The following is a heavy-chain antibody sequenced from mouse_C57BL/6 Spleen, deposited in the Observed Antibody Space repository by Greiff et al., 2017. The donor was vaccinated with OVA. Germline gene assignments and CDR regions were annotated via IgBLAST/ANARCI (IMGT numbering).Heavy chain of an antibody. D-gene: IGHD2-4*01. CDR3: ARDDYNYFDY. Sequence: VQLQQSGPELVKPGASVKISCKASGYTFTDYYMNWVKQSPGKSLEWIGDINPNNGGTSYNQKFKGKATLTVDKSSSTAYMELRSLTSEDSAVYYCARDDYNYFDYWGQGTTLTVSS. J-gene: IGHJ2*01. CDR1: GYTFTDYY. V-gene: IGHV1-26*01. CDR2: INPNNGGT.